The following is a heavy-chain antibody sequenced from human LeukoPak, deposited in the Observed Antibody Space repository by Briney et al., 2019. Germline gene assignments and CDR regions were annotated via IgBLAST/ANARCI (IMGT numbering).Heavy chain of an antibody. V-gene: IGHV4-4*02. CDR3: ARGTLLWFGESIDAFDI. Sequence: SETLSLTCAVSGGSLSSSNWWSWVRQPPGKGLEWIGEIYHSGSTNYNPSLKSRVTISIDKSKNQFSLKLSSVTAADTAVYYCARGTLLWFGESIDAFDIWGQGTMVTVSS. CDR1: GGSLSSSNW. D-gene: IGHD3-10*01. CDR2: IYHSGST. J-gene: IGHJ3*02.